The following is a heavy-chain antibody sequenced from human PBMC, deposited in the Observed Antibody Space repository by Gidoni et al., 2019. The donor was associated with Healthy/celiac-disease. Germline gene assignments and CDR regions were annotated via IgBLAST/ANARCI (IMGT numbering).Heavy chain of an antibody. D-gene: IGHD6-6*01. CDR1: GFTFDDYA. J-gene: IGHJ4*02. Sequence: EVQLVESGGGLVQPGRSLRLSCAASGFTFDDYAMHWVRQAPGKGLEWVPGISWNSGSIGYADSVKGRFTISRDNAKNSLYLQMNSLRAEDTALYYCAKSIGSSSSGGPIDYWGQGTLVTVSS. CDR2: ISWNSGSI. V-gene: IGHV3-9*01. CDR3: AKSIGSSSSGGPIDY.